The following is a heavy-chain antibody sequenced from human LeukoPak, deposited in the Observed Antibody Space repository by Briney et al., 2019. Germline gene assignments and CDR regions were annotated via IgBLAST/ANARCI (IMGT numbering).Heavy chain of an antibody. D-gene: IGHD1-26*01. CDR1: GGSFSGYY. J-gene: IGHJ4*02. CDR2: INHSGST. CDR3: ASCIVGATTD. Sequence: SETLSLTCAVYGGSFSGYYWSWIRQPPGKGLEWIGEINHSGSTNYNPSLKSRVTISVGTSKNQFALKLSSVTAADTAVYYCASCIVGATTDWGQGTLVTVSS. V-gene: IGHV4-34*01.